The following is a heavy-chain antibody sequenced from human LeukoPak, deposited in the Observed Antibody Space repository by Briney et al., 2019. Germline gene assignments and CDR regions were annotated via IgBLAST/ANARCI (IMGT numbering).Heavy chain of an antibody. CDR3: ASESGTTNGGLDY. Sequence: GGSLRLSRAASGFTVSGSYMSWVRQTPGKGLEWVSVIYPDGSPYYADSMKGRFTLSRDNSKNTVSLQMNSLRAEDTAVYYCASESGTTNGGLDYWGQGTLVTVSS. V-gene: IGHV3-53*01. J-gene: IGHJ4*02. CDR1: GFTVSGSY. D-gene: IGHD1-7*01. CDR2: IYPDGSP.